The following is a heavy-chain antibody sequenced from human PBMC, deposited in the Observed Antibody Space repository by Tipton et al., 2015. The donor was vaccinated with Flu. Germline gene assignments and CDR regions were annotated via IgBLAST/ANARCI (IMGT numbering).Heavy chain of an antibody. CDR1: GDSISRFY. V-gene: IGHV4-59*08. D-gene: IGHD2-8*02. CDR2: SGST. Sequence: TLSLTCTVSGDSISRFYWSWIRQPPGKGLEWIGYSGSTNYNPSLKNRVTISLDTSKNQFSLQLKSVTASDTAVYYCARLDPTGPQDCWGQGILVTVSS. J-gene: IGHJ4*02. CDR3: ARLDPTGPQDC.